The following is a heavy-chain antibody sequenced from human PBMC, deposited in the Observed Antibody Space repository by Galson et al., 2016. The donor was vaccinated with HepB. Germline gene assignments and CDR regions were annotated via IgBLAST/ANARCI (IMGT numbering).Heavy chain of an antibody. D-gene: IGHD6-19*01. V-gene: IGHV3-53*01. J-gene: IGHJ5*02. CDR2: IYSGDST. Sequence: SLRLSCAASGFTVSSTFMTWVRQAPGKGLEWVSVIYSGDSTNYADSVKGRFTISRDNSKNTLYLQMNSLRVEDMAVYYCARGKAVTGSDPLDPWGQGTLVTVSS. CDR3: ARGKAVTGSDPLDP. CDR1: GFTVSSTF.